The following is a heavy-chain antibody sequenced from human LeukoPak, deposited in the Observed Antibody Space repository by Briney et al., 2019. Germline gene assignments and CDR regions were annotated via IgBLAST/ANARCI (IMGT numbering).Heavy chain of an antibody. Sequence: ASVKVSCKASGYTFTSYGISWVRQAPGQGLEWMGWISAYNGNTNYAQKLQGRVTMTTDTSTSTAYMELRSLRSDDTAVYYCARVTPYASAGSGWLMDVWGQGTTVTVSS. CDR2: ISAYNGNT. V-gene: IGHV1-18*04. D-gene: IGHD6-19*01. CDR1: GYTFTSYG. CDR3: ARVTPYASAGSGWLMDV. J-gene: IGHJ6*02.